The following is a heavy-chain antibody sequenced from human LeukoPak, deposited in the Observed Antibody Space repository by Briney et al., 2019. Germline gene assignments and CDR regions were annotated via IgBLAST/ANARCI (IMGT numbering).Heavy chain of an antibody. CDR2: IYHGGST. V-gene: IGHV4-38-2*01. D-gene: IGHD2-2*01. Sequence: SETLSLTCGVSGYSISSGYSWGWIRQPPGKGLEWVGTIYHGGSTYYNPSLKSRVTISVDTSKNQFSLKLSSVTAADTAVHYCARRYCSSTSCYYFDYWGQGTLVTVSS. CDR1: GYSISSGYS. CDR3: ARRYCSSTSCYYFDY. J-gene: IGHJ4*02.